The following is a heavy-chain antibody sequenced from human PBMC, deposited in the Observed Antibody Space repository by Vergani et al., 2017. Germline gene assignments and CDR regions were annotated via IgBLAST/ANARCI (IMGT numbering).Heavy chain of an antibody. V-gene: IGHV3-30-3*01. CDR2: ISYDGSNK. D-gene: IGHD3-22*01. Sequence: QVQLVESGGGVVQPGRSLRLSCAASGFTFSSYAMHWVRQAPGKGLEWVAVISYDGSNKYYADSVKGRFTISRDNSKNTLYLQMNSLRAEDTAVYYCARIKGGYHDYWGQRTLVTVSS. CDR1: GFTFSSYA. CDR3: ARIKGGYHDY. J-gene: IGHJ4*02.